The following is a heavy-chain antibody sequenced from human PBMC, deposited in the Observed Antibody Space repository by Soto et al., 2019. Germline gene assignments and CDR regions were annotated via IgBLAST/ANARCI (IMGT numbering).Heavy chain of an antibody. CDR2: IIPISGTA. V-gene: IGHV1-69*01. Sequence: QVQLVQSVAEVKKPGSSVKVSCKASGGTFSSYAISWVRQAHGQGLEWMGGIIPISGTANYAQKFQGRVTITADESRSTAYMELSSLRSEDTAVYYCARSQGSSTSLENYYYYYYGMDAWGQGTTVTVSS. J-gene: IGHJ6*02. D-gene: IGHD2-2*01. CDR3: ARSQGSSTSLENYYYYYYGMDA. CDR1: GGTFSSYA.